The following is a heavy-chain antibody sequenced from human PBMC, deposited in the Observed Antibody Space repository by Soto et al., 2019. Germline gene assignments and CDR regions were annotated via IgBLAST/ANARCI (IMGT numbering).Heavy chain of an antibody. D-gene: IGHD3-9*01. J-gene: IGHJ5*02. CDR3: ATAGYDMMAVSWFDP. V-gene: IGHV1-24*01. CDR2: FDPEDGET. CDR1: GYTLTELS. Sequence: GASVKVSCKVSGYTLTELSMHWVRQAPGKGLEWMGGFDPEDGETIYAQKFQGRVTMTEDTSTDTAYMELSSLRSEDTAVYYCATAGYDMMAVSWFDPWGQGTLVTVSS.